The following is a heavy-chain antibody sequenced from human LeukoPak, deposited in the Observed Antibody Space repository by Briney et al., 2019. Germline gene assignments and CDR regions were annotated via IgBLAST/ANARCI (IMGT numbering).Heavy chain of an antibody. D-gene: IGHD2-15*01. CDR3: ARLPNLGYCSGGSCRS. Sequence: SVKVSCKASGYTFTSYGISWVRQAPGQGLEWMGGIIPIFGTANYAQKFQGRVTITADESTSTAYMELSSLRSEDTAVYYCARLPNLGYCSGGSCRSWGQGTLVTVSS. CDR2: IIPIFGTA. CDR1: GYTFTSYG. J-gene: IGHJ4*02. V-gene: IGHV1-69*13.